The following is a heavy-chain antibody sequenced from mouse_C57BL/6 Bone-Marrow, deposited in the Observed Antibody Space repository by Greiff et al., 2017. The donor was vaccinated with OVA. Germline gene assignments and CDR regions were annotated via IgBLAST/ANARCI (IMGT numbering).Heavy chain of an antibody. V-gene: IGHV5-6*02. CDR3: ARHEDGYRGYFDV. J-gene: IGHJ1*03. CDR1: GFTFSSYG. D-gene: IGHD2-3*01. CDR2: ISSGGSYT. Sequence: EVKLEESGGDLVKPGGSLKLSCAASGFTFSSYGMSWVRQTPDKRLEWVATISSGGSYTYYPDSVKGRFTISRDNAKNTLYLQMSSLKSEDTAMYYCARHEDGYRGYFDVWGTGTTVTVSS.